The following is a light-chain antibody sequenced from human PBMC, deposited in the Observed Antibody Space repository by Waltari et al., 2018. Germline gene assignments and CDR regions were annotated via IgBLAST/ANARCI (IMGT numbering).Light chain of an antibody. CDR1: RDISNN. Sequence: DIQMTQSPSSLSASVGDRVTITCQASRDISNNLNWYQQKPGRAPKLPIYDAAKLETGVPSRFSGRGSGTHFTFTISNLQPEDIATYYCQRHDNLSYTFGQGTKLVIK. CDR2: DAA. J-gene: IGKJ2*01. CDR3: QRHDNLSYT. V-gene: IGKV1-33*01.